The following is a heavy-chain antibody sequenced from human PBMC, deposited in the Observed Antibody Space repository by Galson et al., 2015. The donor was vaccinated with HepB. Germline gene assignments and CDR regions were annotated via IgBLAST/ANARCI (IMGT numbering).Heavy chain of an antibody. CDR2: ISPYNGNT. J-gene: IGHJ3*02. V-gene: IGHV1-18*01. CDR1: GYTFTSFA. D-gene: IGHD4-17*01. CDR3: ARDKPNYGDLNDAFDI. Sequence: SVKVSCKASGYTFTSFAMHWVRQAPGQGLEWMGWISPYNGNTNYAQNLQGRVTMTTDTSTSTAYMELRSLRSEDTAVYYCARDKPNYGDLNDAFDIWGQGTMVTVSS.